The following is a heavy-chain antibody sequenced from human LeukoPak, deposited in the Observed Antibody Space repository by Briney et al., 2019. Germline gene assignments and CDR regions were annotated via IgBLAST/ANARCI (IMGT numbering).Heavy chain of an antibody. J-gene: IGHJ4*02. Sequence: ASVKVSCKASGGTFSSYAISWVRQAPGQGLEWMGRIIPILGIANYAQKFQGRVTITADKSTSTAYMELSSLRSEDTAVYYCAREGVAATGLDYWGQGTLVTVSS. D-gene: IGHD6-13*01. CDR1: GGTFSSYA. V-gene: IGHV1-69*04. CDR3: AREGVAATGLDY. CDR2: IIPILGIA.